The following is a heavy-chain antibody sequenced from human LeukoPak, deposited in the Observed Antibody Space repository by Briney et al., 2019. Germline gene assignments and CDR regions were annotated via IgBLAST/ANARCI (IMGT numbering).Heavy chain of an antibody. D-gene: IGHD6-13*01. CDR2: IYYSGST. J-gene: IGHJ4*02. V-gene: IGHV4-59*01. CDR1: GGSISSYY. CDR3: ARGSSWYGAYYFDY. Sequence: PSETLSLTCTVSGGSISSYYWSWIRQPPGKGLEWIGYIYYSGSTNYNPSLKSRVTISVDTSKNQFSLKLSSVTAADTAVYYCARGSSWYGAYYFDYWGQGTLVTVSS.